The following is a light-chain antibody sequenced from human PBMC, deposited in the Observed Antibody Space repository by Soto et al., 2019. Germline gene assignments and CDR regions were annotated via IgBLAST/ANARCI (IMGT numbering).Light chain of an antibody. CDR1: QSISTNS. CDR2: ATS. V-gene: IGKV3-20*01. Sequence: EIMLTQSPGTLSLSPGERATLSCRASQSISTNSLAWYQHKPGQAPRLLIYATSTRATGIPNRFSGSGSGTDFTLTISRLEPDYFSVYYCQRNSFGQGTRLEFK. J-gene: IGKJ2*01. CDR3: QRNS.